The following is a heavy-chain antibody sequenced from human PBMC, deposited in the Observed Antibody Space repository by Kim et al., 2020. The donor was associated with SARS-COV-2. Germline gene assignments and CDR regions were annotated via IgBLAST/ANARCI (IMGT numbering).Heavy chain of an antibody. CDR1: GGSISSSSYY. J-gene: IGHJ4*02. D-gene: IGHD3-10*01. CDR3: SRLAPITMVRGVIEYDY. Sequence: SETLSLTCTVSGGSISSSSYYWGWIRQPPGQGLEWIGSIYYSGSTYYNPSLKSRVTISVDTSKNQFSLQLSSVTAADTSVYYCSRLAPITMVRGVIEYDYWGQGTLVTVSS. CDR2: IYYSGST. V-gene: IGHV4-39*01.